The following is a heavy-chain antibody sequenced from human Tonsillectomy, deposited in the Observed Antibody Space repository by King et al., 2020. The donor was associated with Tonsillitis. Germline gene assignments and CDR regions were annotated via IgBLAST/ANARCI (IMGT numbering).Heavy chain of an antibody. CDR1: GDSISSGGYS. D-gene: IGHD2-8*02. CDR3: ARETGSGLDY. Sequence: QLQESGPGLVKPSQTLSLTCAVSGDSISSGGYSWRWIRQPPGKGLEWIGYIYYSGSTYYNPSLKSRVSMSLDTSENQFSLKLSSMTAADTAVYYCARETGSGLDYWGQGTLVTVSS. V-gene: IGHV4-30-4*07. CDR2: IYYSGST. J-gene: IGHJ4*02.